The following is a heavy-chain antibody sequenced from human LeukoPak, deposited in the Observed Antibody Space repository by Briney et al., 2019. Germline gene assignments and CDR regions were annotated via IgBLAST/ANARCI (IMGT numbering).Heavy chain of an antibody. CDR2: ISYDESNE. J-gene: IGHJ4*02. D-gene: IGHD6-19*01. Sequence: PGGSLRLSCAASGFTFSSYAMHWVRQAPVKGLEWVAVISYDESNEYYADSVKGRFTISRDNSKNTLYLQMNSLRAEGTAVYYCAREPGIAVAGTFDYWGQGTLVTVSS. CDR1: GFTFSSYA. CDR3: AREPGIAVAGTFDY. V-gene: IGHV3-30*04.